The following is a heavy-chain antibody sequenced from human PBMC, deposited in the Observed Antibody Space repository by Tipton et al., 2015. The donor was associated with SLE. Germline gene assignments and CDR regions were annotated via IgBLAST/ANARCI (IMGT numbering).Heavy chain of an antibody. Sequence: TLSLTCTVSGASITSGGFFWSWIRQHPGKGLEWIGYVSYSGSTSYNPSLKSRVTMSIDTSKDQFSLNLSSVTAADTALYYCARVLGSRYCTNGVCTSPYYFYYYMDVWGRGTSVTVSS. CDR2: VSYSGST. CDR3: ARVLGSRYCTNGVCTSPYYFYYYMDV. J-gene: IGHJ6*03. D-gene: IGHD2-8*01. V-gene: IGHV4-31*03. CDR1: GASITSGGFF.